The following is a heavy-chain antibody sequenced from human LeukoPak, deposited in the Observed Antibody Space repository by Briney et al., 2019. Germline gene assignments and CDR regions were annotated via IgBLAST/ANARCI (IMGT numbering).Heavy chain of an antibody. CDR3: ARAISGWEPTDAFDI. J-gene: IGHJ3*02. D-gene: IGHD6-19*01. CDR1: GYTFTGYY. CDR2: INPNSGGT. V-gene: IGHV1-2*02. Sequence: ASVKVSCKASGYTFTGYYMHWVRQAPGQGLEWMGWINPNSGGTNYAQRFQGRVTMTRDTSISTAYMELSRLRSDDTAVYYCARAISGWEPTDAFDIWGQGTMVTVSS.